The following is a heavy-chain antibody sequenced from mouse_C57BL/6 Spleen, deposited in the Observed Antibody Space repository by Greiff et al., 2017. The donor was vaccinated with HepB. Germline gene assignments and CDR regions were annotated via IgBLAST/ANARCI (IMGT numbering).Heavy chain of an antibody. V-gene: IGHV1-64*01. D-gene: IGHD1-1*01. J-gene: IGHJ2*01. CDR1: GYTFTSYW. Sequence: QVQLKQPGAELVKPGASVKLSCKASGYTFTSYWMHWVKQRPGQGLEWIGMIHPNSGSTNYNEKFKSKATLTVDKSSSTAYMQLSSLTSEDSAVYYCARDYYGPLDYWGQGTTLTVSS. CDR2: IHPNSGST. CDR3: ARDYYGPLDY.